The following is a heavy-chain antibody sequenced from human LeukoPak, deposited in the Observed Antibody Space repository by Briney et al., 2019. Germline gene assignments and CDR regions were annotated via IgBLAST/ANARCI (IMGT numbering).Heavy chain of an antibody. J-gene: IGHJ5*02. D-gene: IGHD3-10*01. Sequence: SETLSLTCAVSGGSISSSTYYWGWIRQPPGKGLEWIGSVYYSGSIYHNPSLKSRVTISVDTSKNQFSLKLSSVTAADTAVYYCARYGVNNNLFDPWGQGTLVTVSS. CDR1: GGSISSSTYY. CDR2: VYYSGSI. CDR3: ARYGVNNNLFDP. V-gene: IGHV4-39*01.